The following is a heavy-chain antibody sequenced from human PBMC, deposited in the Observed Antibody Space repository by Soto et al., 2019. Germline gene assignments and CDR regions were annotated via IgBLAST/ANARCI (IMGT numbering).Heavy chain of an antibody. V-gene: IGHV1-8*01. CDR3: ARVPPTYCSGGSCYYYYYGMDV. D-gene: IGHD2-15*01. J-gene: IGHJ6*02. CDR2: MNPNSGNT. CDR1: GYTFTSYD. Sequence: QVQLVQSGAEVKKPGASVKVSCKASGYTFTSYDINWVRQATGQGLEWMGWMNPNSGNTGYAQKFQGRVTMTRNTSISTAYMELSSLRSEDTAVYYCARVPPTYCSGGSCYYYYYGMDVWGQGTTVTVSS.